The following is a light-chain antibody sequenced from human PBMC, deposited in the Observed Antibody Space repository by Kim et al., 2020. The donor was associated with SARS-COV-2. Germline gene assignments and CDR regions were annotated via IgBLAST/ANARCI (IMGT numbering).Light chain of an antibody. CDR2: RTS. Sequence: PGERATLSCRTSQSVTYSYLAWYQQKPGRAPRLLIYRTSSRATGIPDRFSGSVSGTDFTLTISRLEPEDFAVYYCQHYANSVWTFGQGTKVDIK. CDR3: QHYANSVWT. CDR1: QSVTYSY. V-gene: IGKV3-20*01. J-gene: IGKJ1*01.